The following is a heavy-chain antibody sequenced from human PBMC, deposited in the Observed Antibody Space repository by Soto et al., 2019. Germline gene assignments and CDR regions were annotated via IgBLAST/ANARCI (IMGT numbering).Heavy chain of an antibody. CDR1: GFPFSNHW. Sequence: EVQLVESGGGLVQPGGSLRLSCTASGFPFSNHWMHWVRQAPGKGLVWVSRISHDGGSTSHADSVRGRFTISRDNAKNTMYLQMNSLRAGDTAVYYCTSLSIAVDFYAFDIWGQGTVVTVSS. D-gene: IGHD6-19*01. CDR2: ISHDGGST. CDR3: TSLSIAVDFYAFDI. J-gene: IGHJ3*02. V-gene: IGHV3-74*01.